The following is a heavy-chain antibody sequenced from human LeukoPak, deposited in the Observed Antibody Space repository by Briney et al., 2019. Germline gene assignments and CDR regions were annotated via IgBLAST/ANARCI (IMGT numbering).Heavy chain of an antibody. J-gene: IGHJ3*02. Sequence: GGSLRLSCAASGFTFSSYGMIWVRQTPGKGLEWVSGISGSGGSTYLADSVKGRFTISRDNSKNTLYLQMNSLRADDTAVYYCAKEFSRHDAFDIWGQGTMVTVSS. CDR2: ISGSGGST. CDR3: AKEFSRHDAFDI. V-gene: IGHV3-23*01. CDR1: GFTFSSYG.